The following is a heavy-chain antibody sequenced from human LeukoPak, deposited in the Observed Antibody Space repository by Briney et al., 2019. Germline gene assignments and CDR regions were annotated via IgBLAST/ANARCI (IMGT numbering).Heavy chain of an antibody. CDR2: ISYDGSNK. CDR1: GFTFSNYI. CDR3: ARSPRGDDYVWGSYRSPVDNYFDY. Sequence: GRSLRLSCVASGFTFSNYIMHWVRQAPGKGLEWVAVISYDGSNKYYADSVKGRFTISRDNSKDTLYLQMNSLRAEDTAVYYCARSPRGDDYVWGSYRSPVDNYFDYWGQGTLVTVSS. D-gene: IGHD3-16*02. V-gene: IGHV3-30*14. J-gene: IGHJ4*02.